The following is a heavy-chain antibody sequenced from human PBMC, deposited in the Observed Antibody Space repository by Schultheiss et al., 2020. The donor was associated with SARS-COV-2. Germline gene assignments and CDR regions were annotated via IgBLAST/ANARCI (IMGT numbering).Heavy chain of an antibody. CDR2: ISWDGGST. J-gene: IGHJ6*02. CDR1: GFTFDDYA. V-gene: IGHV3-43D*04. Sequence: GGSLRLSCAASGFTFDDYAMHWVRQAPGKGLEWVSLISWDGGSTYYADSVKGRFTISRDNSKNSLYLQMNSLRAEDTALYYCAKDISEAAAADYYYYGMDVWGQGTTVTVSS. CDR3: AKDISEAAAADYYYYGMDV. D-gene: IGHD6-13*01.